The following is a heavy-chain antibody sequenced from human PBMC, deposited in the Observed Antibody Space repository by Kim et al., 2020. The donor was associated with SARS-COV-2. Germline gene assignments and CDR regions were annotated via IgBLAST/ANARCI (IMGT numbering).Heavy chain of an antibody. J-gene: IGHJ1*01. CDR3: AGVFSQENGGYLGPGYLHH. Sequence: GGSLRLSCAASGFTFSNYAMHWVRQAPGKGLEWVAVVSNDESNKYYADAVRGRFTISRDNSKNTLYLQMNSLRTEDTAVYHCAGVFSQENGGYLGPGYLHHWGQGTLVTVSS. D-gene: IGHD3-22*01. V-gene: IGHV3-30*04. CDR2: VSNDESNK. CDR1: GFTFSNYA.